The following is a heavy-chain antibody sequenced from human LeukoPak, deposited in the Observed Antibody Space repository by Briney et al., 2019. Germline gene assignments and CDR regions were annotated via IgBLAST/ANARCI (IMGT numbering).Heavy chain of an antibody. D-gene: IGHD2-15*01. CDR2: INPNSGGT. V-gene: IGHV1-2*02. J-gene: IGHJ4*02. Sequence: ASVKVSCKASGYTFTGYYMHWVRQAPGQGLEWMGWINPNSGGTNYAQKFQGRVTMTRDTPISTAYMELSRLRSDNTGVYYCARERTLTSCYDYWGQGTLVTVSS. CDR1: GYTFTGYY. CDR3: ARERTLTSCYDY.